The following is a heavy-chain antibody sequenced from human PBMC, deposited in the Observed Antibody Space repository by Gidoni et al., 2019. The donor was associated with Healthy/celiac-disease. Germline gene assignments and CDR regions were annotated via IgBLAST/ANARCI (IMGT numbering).Heavy chain of an antibody. J-gene: IGHJ4*02. V-gene: IGHV1-2*02. CDR3: ARVLWERAMDY. D-gene: IGHD1-26*01. CDR2: INPNSGGT. Sequence: QVQLVQSGAEVKKPGASVKVSCKASVYTFTGYYIHCVRQAAGQGLEWMGWINPNSGGTNYAQKLQGRVTMTRDTSISTADMELSRLRSDDTAVYYCARVLWERAMDYWGQGTLVTVSS. CDR1: VYTFTGYY.